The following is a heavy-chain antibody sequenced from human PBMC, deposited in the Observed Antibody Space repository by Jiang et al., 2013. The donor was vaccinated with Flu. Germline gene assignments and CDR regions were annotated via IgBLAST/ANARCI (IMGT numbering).Heavy chain of an antibody. V-gene: IGHV6-1*01. J-gene: IGHJ4*02. Sequence: SQTLSLTCAISGDSVSSNSAAWNWIRQSPSRGLEWLGRTYYRSKWYNDYAVSVKSRITINPDTSKNQFSLQLNSVTPEDTAVYYCARDPTHTYGSGSYIDYWGQGTLVTVSS. CDR1: GDSVSSNSAA. D-gene: IGHD3-10*01. CDR3: ARDPTHTYGSGSYIDY. CDR2: TYYRSKWYN.